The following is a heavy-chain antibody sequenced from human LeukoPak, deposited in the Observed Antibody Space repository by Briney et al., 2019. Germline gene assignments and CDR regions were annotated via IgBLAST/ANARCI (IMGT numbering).Heavy chain of an antibody. Sequence: GASVKVSCTASGYSFTSYYIHWVRRAPGQGLEWMGIINPSGGSTSYAQKFQGRVTMTRDMSTSTVYMELSSLRSEDTAVYYCARWSAGPAAIPFDYWGQGTLVTVSS. CDR3: ARWSAGPAAIPFDY. CDR2: INPSGGST. CDR1: GYSFTSYY. V-gene: IGHV1-46*01. J-gene: IGHJ4*02. D-gene: IGHD2-2*01.